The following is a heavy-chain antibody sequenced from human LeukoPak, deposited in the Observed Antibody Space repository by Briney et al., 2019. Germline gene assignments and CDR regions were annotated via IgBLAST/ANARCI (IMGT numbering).Heavy chain of an antibody. V-gene: IGHV3-23*01. CDR1: GFTFSSYA. CDR3: TKVGRCSSTSYRSIGDDY. Sequence: GGSLRLSCAASGFTFSSYAMSWVRQAPGKGLEWVSAISGSGGSTYYADSVKGRFTISRDNSKNTLYLQMNSLRAEDTAVYYCTKVGRCSSTSYRSIGDDYWGQGTLVTVSS. D-gene: IGHD2-2*01. J-gene: IGHJ4*02. CDR2: ISGSGGST.